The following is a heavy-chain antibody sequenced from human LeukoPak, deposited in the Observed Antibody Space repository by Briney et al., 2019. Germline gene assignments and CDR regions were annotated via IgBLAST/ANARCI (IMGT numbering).Heavy chain of an antibody. CDR1: GFTFSSYS. Sequence: GGSLRLSCAASGFTFSSYSMNWVRQAPGKGLEWVSSISSSSSYIYYADSVKGRFTISRDNAKNSLYPQMNSLRAEDTAVYYCARERHDAFDIWGQGTMVTVSS. CDR2: ISSSSSYI. V-gene: IGHV3-21*01. J-gene: IGHJ3*02. CDR3: ARERHDAFDI.